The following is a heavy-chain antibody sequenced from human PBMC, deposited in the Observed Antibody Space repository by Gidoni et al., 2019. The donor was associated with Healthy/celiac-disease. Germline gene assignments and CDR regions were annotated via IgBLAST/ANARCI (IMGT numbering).Heavy chain of an antibody. CDR3: AGSPVPPTDYGDPRWFDP. J-gene: IGHJ5*02. CDR1: GGSISSSSYY. CDR2: IYYSGST. D-gene: IGHD4-17*01. Sequence: QLQLQESGPGLVKPSETLSLTCTVSGGSISSSSYYWGWIRQPPGKGLEWIGSIYYSGSTYYNPSLKSRVTISVDTSKNQFSLKLSSVTAADTAVYYCAGSPVPPTDYGDPRWFDPWGQGTLVTVSS. V-gene: IGHV4-39*01.